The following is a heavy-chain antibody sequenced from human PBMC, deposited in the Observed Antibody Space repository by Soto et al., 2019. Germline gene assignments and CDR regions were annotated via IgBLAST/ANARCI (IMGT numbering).Heavy chain of an antibody. D-gene: IGHD3-3*02. CDR3: ASRILVSDAFDI. Sequence: GGSLRLSCAASGFTVSSNFMSWVRQAPGKGLEWVSVVYSGGSTDYADSVKGRFTISRDNSKNTLYLQMNSLRPEDTAVYYCASRILVSDAFDIWGQGTMVTVSS. J-gene: IGHJ3*02. V-gene: IGHV3-53*01. CDR2: VYSGGST. CDR1: GFTVSSNF.